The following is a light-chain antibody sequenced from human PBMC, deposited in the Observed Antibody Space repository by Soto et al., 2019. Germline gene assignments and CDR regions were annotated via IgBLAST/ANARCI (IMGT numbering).Light chain of an antibody. CDR1: QSIGGN. CDR2: GAS. Sequence: EMVMTQSPATQSVSPGERASLSCRASQSIGGNLAWYQQKPGQAPRLLIYGASTRATGVPARFSGSGSRTDFTLTISSLQSEDFAIYYCQQYNNWPYTFGQGTMLEI. V-gene: IGKV3-15*01. CDR3: QQYNNWPYT. J-gene: IGKJ2*01.